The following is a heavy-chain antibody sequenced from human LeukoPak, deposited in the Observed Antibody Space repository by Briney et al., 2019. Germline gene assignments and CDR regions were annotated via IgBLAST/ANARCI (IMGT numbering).Heavy chain of an antibody. CDR1: GFTFSDFG. CDR3: ARDLDYDILTGE. J-gene: IGHJ4*02. CDR2: IRYDGSNT. Sequence: GGSLRLSCAASGFTFSDFGMHWVRQAPGKGLEWVAFIRYDGSNTYYADSVKGRFTISRDNSKNTLYLQMNSLRAEDTAVYYCARDLDYDILTGEWGQGTLVTVSS. V-gene: IGHV3-30*02. D-gene: IGHD3-9*01.